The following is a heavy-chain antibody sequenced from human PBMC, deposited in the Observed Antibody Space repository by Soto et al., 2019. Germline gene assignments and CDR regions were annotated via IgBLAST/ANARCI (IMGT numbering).Heavy chain of an antibody. J-gene: IGHJ6*02. CDR2: ISPYNDDT. CDR3: ASGGHYDSRCARTYHYYGMDV. V-gene: IGHV1-18*01. Sequence: ASVKVSCKASGYSFSSYGITWVRQAPGQGLEWLGWISPYNDDTKYAQRLQGRVTMTTDTSTRTAYMDIRGLRSDDTAIYYCASGGHYDSRCARTYHYYGMDVWG. D-gene: IGHD3-22*01. CDR1: GYSFSSYG.